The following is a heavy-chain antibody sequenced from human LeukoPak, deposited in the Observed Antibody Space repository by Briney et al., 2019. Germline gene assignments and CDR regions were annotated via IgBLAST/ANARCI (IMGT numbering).Heavy chain of an antibody. D-gene: IGHD6-6*01. J-gene: IGHJ4*02. V-gene: IGHV1-24*01. Sequence: ASVKVSCKVSGYTLTELSMHWVRQAPGKGLEWMGGFDPEDGETIYAQKFQGRVTMTEDTSTDTAYMELSSLRSEDTAVYYCATDFSGGSSEDYWGQGALVTVSS. CDR1: GYTLTELS. CDR2: FDPEDGET. CDR3: ATDFSGGSSEDY.